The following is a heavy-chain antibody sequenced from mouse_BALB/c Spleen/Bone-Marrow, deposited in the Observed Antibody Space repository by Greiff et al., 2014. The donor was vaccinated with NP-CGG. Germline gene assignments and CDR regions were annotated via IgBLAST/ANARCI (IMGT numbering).Heavy chain of an antibody. CDR3: TGEGIYFGYDVPMDY. D-gene: IGHD2-2*01. Sequence: VKLVESGAELVRPGASVTLSCKASGYKFTDYEMHWVKQTPVHGLEWIGSIDPETGGTAYNQNFKGKATLTADRSSTTAYMELRSLTSEDSAVYYCTGEGIYFGYDVPMDYWGQGTSVTVSS. V-gene: IGHV1-15*01. CDR1: GYKFTDYE. CDR2: IDPETGGT. J-gene: IGHJ4*01.